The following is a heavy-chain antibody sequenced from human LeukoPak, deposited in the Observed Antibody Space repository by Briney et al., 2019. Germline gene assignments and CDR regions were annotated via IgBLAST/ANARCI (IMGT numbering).Heavy chain of an antibody. Sequence: GGSLRLSCAASGCTFSNSWMSWVRQPPGKGLEWVGRIKRKTDGGTTDYAASVKGRFTISRDDSKNTLYLQMNSLKTEDTAVYYCTTYDVGARFDYCGQGTLVTVSS. J-gene: IGHJ4*02. D-gene: IGHD1-26*01. CDR3: TTYDVGARFDY. V-gene: IGHV3-15*01. CDR2: IKRKTDGGTT. CDR1: GCTFSNSW.